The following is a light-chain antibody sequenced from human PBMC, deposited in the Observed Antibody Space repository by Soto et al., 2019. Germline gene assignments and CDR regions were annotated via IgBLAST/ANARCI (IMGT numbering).Light chain of an antibody. V-gene: IGKV1-5*01. CDR1: QSISSW. CDR3: QQYNSYPGT. J-gene: IGKJ4*01. Sequence: DIQMTQSPSTLSASVGDRVTITCRASQSISSWLAWYQQIPGKAPKLLIYDASSLESGVPSRFSGSGSGTEFTLTISSLQPDDFATYYCQQYNSYPGTFGGGTKVEIK. CDR2: DAS.